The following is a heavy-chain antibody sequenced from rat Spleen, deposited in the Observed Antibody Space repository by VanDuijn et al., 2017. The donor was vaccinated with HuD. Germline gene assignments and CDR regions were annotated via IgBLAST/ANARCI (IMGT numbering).Heavy chain of an antibody. J-gene: IGHJ3*01. CDR1: GFTFSRFA. CDR2: ITSGGTNT. CDR3: TTSTWRSFPY. Sequence: EVQLVESGGGLVQPGRSMKLSCAASGFTFSRFAMAWMRQAPKKGLEWVATITSGGTNTYYPDSVKGRFTISRDNSKSTLYLQMDSLRSEDTATYYCTTSTWRSFPYWGQGTLVTVSS. D-gene: IGHD1-11*01. V-gene: IGHV5-46*01.